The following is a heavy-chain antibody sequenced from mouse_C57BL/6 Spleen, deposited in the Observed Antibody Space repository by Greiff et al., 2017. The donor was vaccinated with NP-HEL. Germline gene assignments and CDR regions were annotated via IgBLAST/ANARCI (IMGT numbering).Heavy chain of an antibody. CDR3: ATAPGSSYGWFAY. V-gene: IGHV5-17*01. D-gene: IGHD1-1*01. CDR2: ISSGSSTI. CDR1: GFTFSDYG. J-gene: IGHJ3*01. Sequence: EVQLVESGGGLVKPGGSLKLSCAASGFTFSDYGMHWVRQAPEKGLEWVAYISSGSSTIYYADTVKGRFTISRDNAKNTLFLQMTSLRSEDTAMYYCATAPGSSYGWFAYWGQGTLVTVSA.